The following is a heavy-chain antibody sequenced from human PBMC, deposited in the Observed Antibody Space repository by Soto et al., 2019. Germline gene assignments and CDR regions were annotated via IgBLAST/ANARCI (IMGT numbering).Heavy chain of an antibody. CDR2: IIPVLGSP. CDR1: GGNFRSHS. J-gene: IGHJ4*02. CDR3: ASNLRWTHQGAFDF. Sequence: QVQLVQSGAEVKRPGSSVKVSCKASGGNFRSHSLNWVRQAPGQGLEWMGGIIPVLGSPRTAQKFRARVTIVADESTNTTYMEMRSLRSDDTALYYCASNLRWTHQGAFDFWGQGTQVSVTT. V-gene: IGHV1-69*01. D-gene: IGHD4-17*01.